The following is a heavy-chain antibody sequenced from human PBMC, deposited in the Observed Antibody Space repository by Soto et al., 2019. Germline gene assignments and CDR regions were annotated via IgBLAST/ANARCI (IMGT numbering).Heavy chain of an antibody. CDR2: ISAYNGNT. Sequence: QVQLVQSGAEVKKPGASVKVSCKASGYTFTNFGISWVLQAPGQGLEWMGWISAYNGNTNYAQNFQGRVTMTTDTAKSTAYMELRSLRSYATAVYYCVRRGTPIDYWGQGTLVTVSS. V-gene: IGHV1-18*01. J-gene: IGHJ4*02. D-gene: IGHD3-16*01. CDR1: GYTFTNFG. CDR3: VRRGTPIDY.